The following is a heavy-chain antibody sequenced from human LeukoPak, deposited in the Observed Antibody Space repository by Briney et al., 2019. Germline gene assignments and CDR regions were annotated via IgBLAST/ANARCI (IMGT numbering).Heavy chain of an antibody. CDR2: ISSSSSYI. J-gene: IGHJ4*02. V-gene: IGHV3-21*04. CDR1: GFTFSSYS. Sequence: GGSLRLSCAASGFTFSSYSMNWVRQAPGKGLEWVSSISSSSSYIYYADSVKGRFTISRDNAKNSLYLQMNSLRAEDTALYYCARGNGGWYFDYWGQGTLVTVSS. D-gene: IGHD6-19*01. CDR3: ARGNGGWYFDY.